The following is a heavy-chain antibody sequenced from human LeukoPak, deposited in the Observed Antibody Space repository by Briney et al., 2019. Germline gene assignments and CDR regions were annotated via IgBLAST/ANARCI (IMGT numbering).Heavy chain of an antibody. CDR2: SGSGGDT. CDR1: GFTFSSYA. V-gene: IGHV3-23*01. J-gene: IGHJ4*02. Sequence: GGSLRLSSAASGFTFSSYAMNWVRQAPGKGLEWVSISGSGGDTYYADSVKGRFTISRDNSKNTLYLQMNSLRAEDTAVYYCAKARGATYGTYYFDYWGQGTLVTVSS. D-gene: IGHD4/OR15-4a*01. CDR3: AKARGATYGTYYFDY.